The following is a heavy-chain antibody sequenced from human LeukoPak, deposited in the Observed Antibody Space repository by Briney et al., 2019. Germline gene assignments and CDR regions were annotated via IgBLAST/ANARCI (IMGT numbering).Heavy chain of an antibody. V-gene: IGHV3-23*01. J-gene: IGHJ6*03. Sequence: GGSLRLSCAASGFTFSSYAMSWVRQAPRKGLEWVSAISGSGGSTYCADSVKGRFTISRDNSKNTLYLQMNSLRAEDTAVYYCAKGSESGYSYGYSYYYYMDVWGKGTTVTISS. CDR3: AKGSESGYSYGYSYYYYMDV. CDR1: GFTFSSYA. D-gene: IGHD5-18*01. CDR2: ISGSGGST.